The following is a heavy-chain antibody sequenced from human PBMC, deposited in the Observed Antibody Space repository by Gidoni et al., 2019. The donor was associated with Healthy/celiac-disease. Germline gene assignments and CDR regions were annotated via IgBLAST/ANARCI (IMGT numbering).Heavy chain of an antibody. CDR2: ISSSGSTI. CDR3: AKIRFLEWFLRYWYFDL. CDR1: GFTFSSYE. J-gene: IGHJ2*01. D-gene: IGHD3-3*01. V-gene: IGHV3-48*03. Sequence: ELQLVESGGGLVQPGGSLRLSCAASGFTFSSYEMNWVRQAPGKGLEWISYISSSGSTIYYADSVKGLFTISRDNAKNALYLQMNSLRAEDTAVYYCAKIRFLEWFLRYWYFDLWGRGTLVTVSS.